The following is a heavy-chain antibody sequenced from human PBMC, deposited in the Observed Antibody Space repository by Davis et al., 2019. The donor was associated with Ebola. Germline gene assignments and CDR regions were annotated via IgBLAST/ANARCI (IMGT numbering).Heavy chain of an antibody. J-gene: IGHJ3*02. D-gene: IGHD5-24*01. V-gene: IGHV1-69*13. CDR1: GGTFSSYT. CDR3: ARPLVEMATTDAFDI. Sequence: AASVKVSCKASGGTFSSYTISWVRQAPGQGLEWVGGSIPVFGTATYAQRFQGRVTITADESTTTAYMELSSLRSEDTAVYYCARPLVEMATTDAFDIWGQGTMVTVSS. CDR2: SIPVFGTA.